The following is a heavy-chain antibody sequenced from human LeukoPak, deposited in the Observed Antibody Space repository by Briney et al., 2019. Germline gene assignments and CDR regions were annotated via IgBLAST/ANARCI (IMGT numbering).Heavy chain of an antibody. D-gene: IGHD4-17*01. CDR1: GFTVSSNY. CDR2: ISYDGSNK. Sequence: PGGSLRLSCAASGFTVSSNYMSWVRQAPGKGLEWVAVISYDGSNKYYADSVKGRFTISRDNSKNTLYLQMNSLRAEDTAVYYCARSDRYGDYKQRPLGYWGQGTLVTVSS. J-gene: IGHJ4*02. CDR3: ARSDRYGDYKQRPLGY. V-gene: IGHV3-30*03.